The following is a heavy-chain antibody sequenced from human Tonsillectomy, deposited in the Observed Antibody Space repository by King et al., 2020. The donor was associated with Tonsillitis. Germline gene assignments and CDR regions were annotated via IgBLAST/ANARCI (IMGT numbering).Heavy chain of an antibody. Sequence: QLVQSGGGLVQPGRSLRLSCAASGFTFDDYAMHWVGQAPGKGLEWVSGISWDSGSIGYADSVKGRFTISRDNAKNSLYLQMNSLRAEDTALYYCAKDYGIAAAGTYVDYWGQGTLVTVSS. CDR2: ISWDSGSI. D-gene: IGHD6-13*01. J-gene: IGHJ4*02. CDR1: GFTFDDYA. V-gene: IGHV3-9*01. CDR3: AKDYGIAAAGTYVDY.